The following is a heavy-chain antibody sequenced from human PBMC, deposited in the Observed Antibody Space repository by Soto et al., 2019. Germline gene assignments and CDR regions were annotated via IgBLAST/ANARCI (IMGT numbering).Heavy chain of an antibody. CDR3: ARDRLGATGDY. CDR2: ISAYNANT. Sequence: GASVKVSCKASGYTFTSYGIIWVRQAPGQGLEWMGWISAYNANTNYAQKLQGRVTMTTDTSTSTSYMELRSLRSDDTAVYFCARDRLGATGDYWGQGTLVTVSS. V-gene: IGHV1-18*01. D-gene: IGHD1-26*01. J-gene: IGHJ4*02. CDR1: GYTFTSYG.